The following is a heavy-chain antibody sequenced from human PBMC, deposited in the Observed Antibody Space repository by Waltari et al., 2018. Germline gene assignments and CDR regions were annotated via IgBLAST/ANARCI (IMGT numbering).Heavy chain of an antibody. CDR2: LKPSTGGP. D-gene: IGHD3-16*01. CDR1: GYRFTRYP. J-gene: IGHJ6*02. V-gene: IGHV1-46*01. Sequence: QVQLVQSGAEVKRPGASVNVSCTASGYRFTRYPIPWVRQAPGQGLEWMGILKPSTGGPTYAQKFQDRVTMARDTSTSTGYMELARLTSDDTAVYYCARDYADSETLYYSGMDVWGQGTIVTVSS. CDR3: ARDYADSETLYYSGMDV.